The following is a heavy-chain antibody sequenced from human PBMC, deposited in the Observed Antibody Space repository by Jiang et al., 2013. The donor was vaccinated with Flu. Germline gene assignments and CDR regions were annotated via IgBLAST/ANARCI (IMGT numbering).Heavy chain of an antibody. D-gene: IGHD6-19*01. V-gene: IGHV1-69*04. CDR2: IIPILGIA. CDR1: GGTFSSYA. J-gene: IGHJ4*02. Sequence: GSSVKVSCKASGGTFSSYAISWVRQAPGQGLEWMGRIIPILGIANYAQKFQGRVTITADKSTSTAYMELSSLRSEDTAVYYCARVGVPVAGPIDYWGQGTLVTVSS. CDR3: ARVGVPVAGPIDY.